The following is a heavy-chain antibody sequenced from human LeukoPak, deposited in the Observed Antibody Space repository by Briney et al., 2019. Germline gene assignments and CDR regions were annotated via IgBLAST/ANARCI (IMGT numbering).Heavy chain of an antibody. CDR3: ARQPVAGIFLNWHPDL. J-gene: IGHJ2*01. V-gene: IGHV4-39*01. CDR2: VFYSGTT. Sequence: SETLSLTCTASGGSISGNNYCWGWVRQPPGQGLEWIGSVFYSGTTYYNPSLKSRVTISVDASKDQCSLQLNSWTAADTAVYYCARQPVAGIFLNWHPDLWGRGTLVTASS. D-gene: IGHD6-19*01. CDR1: GGSISGNNYC.